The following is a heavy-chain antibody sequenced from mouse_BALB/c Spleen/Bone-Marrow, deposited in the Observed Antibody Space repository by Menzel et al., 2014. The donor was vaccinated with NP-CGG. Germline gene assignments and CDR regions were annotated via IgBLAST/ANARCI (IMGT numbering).Heavy chain of an antibody. Sequence: VQLQQSGAELVKPGASVKLSCTASGFNIKDTYMHWVKQRPEQGLKWIGRIDPANGNAKYDPKSQGKATITADTSSNTAYLQLSSLTSEDTAVYYCARYRLGTYFDFWGQGTTLTVSS. CDR2: IDPANGNA. V-gene: IGHV14-3*02. CDR1: GFNIKDTY. D-gene: IGHD2-14*01. J-gene: IGHJ2*01. CDR3: ARYRLGTYFDF.